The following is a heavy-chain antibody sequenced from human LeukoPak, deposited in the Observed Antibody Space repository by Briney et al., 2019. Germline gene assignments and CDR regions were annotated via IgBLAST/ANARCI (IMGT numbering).Heavy chain of an antibody. V-gene: IGHV1-69*02. J-gene: IGHJ3*01. CDR1: GYTFINYY. Sequence: GASVKVSCKASGYTFINYYMHWVRQAPGQGLEWMGRIIPILGIANYAQKFQGRVTITADKSTSTAYMELSSLRSEDTAVYYCASSDYYDSSGYYYPVWGQGTMVTVSS. D-gene: IGHD3-22*01. CDR3: ASSDYYDSSGYYYPV. CDR2: IIPILGIA.